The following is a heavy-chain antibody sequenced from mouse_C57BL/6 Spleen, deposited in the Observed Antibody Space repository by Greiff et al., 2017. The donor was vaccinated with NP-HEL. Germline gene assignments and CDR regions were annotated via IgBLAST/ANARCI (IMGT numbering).Heavy chain of an antibody. CDR3: ARDYGSSYDWYFDV. D-gene: IGHD1-1*01. J-gene: IGHJ1*03. CDR2: INPSNGGT. CDR1: GYTLTSYW. Sequence: QVQLQQPGTELVKPGASVKLPSKASGYTLTSYWMHWVKQSPGQGLEWIGNINPSNGGTNYNEKLKSKATRTVDKSSSTAYMQLSSLTSEDSAVYYCARDYGSSYDWYFDVWGTGTTVTVSS. V-gene: IGHV1-53*01.